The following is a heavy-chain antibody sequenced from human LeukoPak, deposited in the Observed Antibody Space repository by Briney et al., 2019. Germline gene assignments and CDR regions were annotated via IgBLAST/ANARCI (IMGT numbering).Heavy chain of an antibody. CDR3: AHGAMYQLDY. Sequence: GGSLRLSCAASGFTFSNYWMSWVRQAPGKGLEWVSGIIGGAGSTYYADSVKGRFTISGDNSKNTLFLQMNSLRAEDTAVYYCAHGAMYQLDYWGQGTLVTVSS. J-gene: IGHJ4*02. CDR1: GFTFSNYW. CDR2: IIGGAGST. D-gene: IGHD2-2*01. V-gene: IGHV3-23*01.